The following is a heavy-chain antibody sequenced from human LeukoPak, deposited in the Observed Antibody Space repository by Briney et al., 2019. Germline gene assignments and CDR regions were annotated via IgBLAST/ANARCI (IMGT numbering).Heavy chain of an antibody. CDR3: ARRYYDFWSGYYNWFDP. CDR1: GVSISSSSYY. Sequence: SETLSLTCTVSGVSISSSSYYWGRIRQPPGKGLEWIGSIYYSGSTYYNPSLKSRATISVDTSKNQFSLKLSSVTAADTAVYYCARRYYDFWSGYYNWFDPWGQGTLVTVSS. CDR2: IYYSGST. D-gene: IGHD3-3*01. V-gene: IGHV4-39*01. J-gene: IGHJ5*02.